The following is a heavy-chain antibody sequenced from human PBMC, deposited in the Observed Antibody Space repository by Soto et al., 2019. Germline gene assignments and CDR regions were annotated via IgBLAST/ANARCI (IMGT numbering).Heavy chain of an antibody. CDR3: ARGNWNYYYDFDV. D-gene: IGHD1-20*01. CDR1: EFTFDKYY. J-gene: IGHJ6*02. V-gene: IGHV3-7*01. Sequence: RSLRLSCAASEFTFDKYYMTWVRQAPGKGPEWLANIKPDGSERYYVDSEKGRFTISRDNANNSLYLYMSSLRAEDTAVYFCARGNWNYYYDFDVWGQGTTVTVSS. CDR2: IKPDGSER.